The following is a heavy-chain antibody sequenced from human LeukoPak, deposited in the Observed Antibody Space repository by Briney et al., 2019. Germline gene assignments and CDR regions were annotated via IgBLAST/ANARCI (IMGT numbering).Heavy chain of an antibody. CDR1: GFTFSSYS. V-gene: IGHV3-21*01. J-gene: IGHJ5*02. CDR2: ISSSSSYI. D-gene: IGHD6-6*01. Sequence: GGSLRLSCAASGFTFSSYSMNWVHHAPGKGLEWVSSISSSSSYIYYADSVKGRFTISRDNAKNSLYLQMNSLRAEDTAVYYCARDRIAARPDNWFDPWGQGTLVTVSS. CDR3: ARDRIAARPDNWFDP.